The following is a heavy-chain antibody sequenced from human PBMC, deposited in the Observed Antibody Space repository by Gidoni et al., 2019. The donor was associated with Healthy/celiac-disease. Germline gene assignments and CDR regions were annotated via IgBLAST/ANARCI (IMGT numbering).Heavy chain of an antibody. J-gene: IGHJ3*02. V-gene: IGHV3-23*01. D-gene: IGHD2-2*01. Sequence: VQLLESGGGLVQPGGSLRLSCAASGFTFSSSAMSWVRQAPGKGLEWVSAISGSGGSTYYADSVKGRFTISRDNSKNTLYLQMNSLRAEDTAVYYCAKGLGYCSSTSCYVAAFDIWGQGTMVTVSS. CDR3: AKGLGYCSSTSCYVAAFDI. CDR2: ISGSGGST. CDR1: GFTFSSSA.